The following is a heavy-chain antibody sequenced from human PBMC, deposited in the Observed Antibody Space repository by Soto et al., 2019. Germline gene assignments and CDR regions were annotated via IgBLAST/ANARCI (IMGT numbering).Heavy chain of an antibody. CDR2: TWFDGSNK. D-gene: IGHD5-18*01. Sequence: PGGSLRLSCAGSGFTFSSYSMHWVRQAPGKGLEWVALTWFDGSNKYYADSVKGRFTISRDNPQNTLFLNMDSLRAEDTAVYYCARDQGYSYGHSLDYWGLGTLVTVSS. CDR1: GFTFSSYS. J-gene: IGHJ4*02. V-gene: IGHV3-33*01. CDR3: ARDQGYSYGHSLDY.